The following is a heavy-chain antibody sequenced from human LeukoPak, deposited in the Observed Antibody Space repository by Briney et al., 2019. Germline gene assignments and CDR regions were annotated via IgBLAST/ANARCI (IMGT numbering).Heavy chain of an antibody. CDR2: ISGSGGST. CDR1: GFTFSSYA. D-gene: IGHD5-18*01. CDR3: AKAPGYSYTYYFDY. Sequence: GGSLRLSCAASGFTFSSYAMSWVRQAPGKGLEWVSAISGSGGSTYYADSVKGRFTISRDNSKDTLYLQMNSLRAEDTAVYYCAKAPGYSYTYYFDYWGQGTLVTVSS. V-gene: IGHV3-23*01. J-gene: IGHJ4*02.